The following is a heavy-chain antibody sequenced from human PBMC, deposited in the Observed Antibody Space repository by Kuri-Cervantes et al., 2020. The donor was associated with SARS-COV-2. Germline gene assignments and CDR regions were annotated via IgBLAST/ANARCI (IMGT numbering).Heavy chain of an antibody. V-gene: IGHV3-13*03. CDR1: GFTFSSYD. CDR2: IGTAGDT. D-gene: IGHD2-2*01. CDR3: AREGYRSSTSSHDAFDI. J-gene: IGHJ3*02. Sequence: GESLKISCAACGFTFSSYDMHWVRQATGKGLEWVSAIGTAGDTYYPGSVEGQFTISRDNAKNSLYLQMNSLRAEDTAVYYCAREGYRSSTSSHDAFDIWGQGTMVTVSS.